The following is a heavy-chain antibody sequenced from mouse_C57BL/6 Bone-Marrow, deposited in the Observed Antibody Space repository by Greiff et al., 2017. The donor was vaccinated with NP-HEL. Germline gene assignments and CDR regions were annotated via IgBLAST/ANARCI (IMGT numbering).Heavy chain of an antibody. CDR3: AREYYYGSSWYFDY. D-gene: IGHD1-1*01. CDR1: GFTFSDYG. V-gene: IGHV5-17*01. J-gene: IGHJ2*01. Sequence: EVQLVESGGGLVKPGGSLKLSCAASGFTFSDYGMHWVRQAPEKGLEWVAYISSGSSTIYYADTVKGRFTISRDNAKNTLFLQMTSLRSEDTAMYYCAREYYYGSSWYFDYWGQGTTLTVSS. CDR2: ISSGSSTI.